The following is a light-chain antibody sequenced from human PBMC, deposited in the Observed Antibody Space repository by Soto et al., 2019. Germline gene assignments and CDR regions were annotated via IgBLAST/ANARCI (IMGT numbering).Light chain of an antibody. CDR2: EAS. CDR1: QSVSSY. V-gene: IGKV3-11*01. CDR3: QQRSDWPWT. J-gene: IGKJ1*01. Sequence: EIVLTQSPATLSLSPGERATLSCRASQSVSSYLAWYQQKPGQAPRLLMYEASNRATGIPARFSGGGSGTDFALTISSLEPEDFAVYYCQQRSDWPWTFGQGNKVEIK.